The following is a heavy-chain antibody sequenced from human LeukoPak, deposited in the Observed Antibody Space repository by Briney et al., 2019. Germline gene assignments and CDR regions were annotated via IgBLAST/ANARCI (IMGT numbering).Heavy chain of an antibody. CDR2: ISSSGSTI. V-gene: IGHV3-48*03. D-gene: IGHD6-19*01. Sequence: PGGSLRLSCAASGFTFSSYEMNWVRQAPGKGLEWVSYISSSGSTIYYADSVKGRFTISRDNAKNSLYLQMNSLRAEDTAVYYCARDWRSSGCYVGKSFDYWGQGTLVTVSS. CDR3: ARDWRSSGCYVGKSFDY. CDR1: GFTFSSYE. J-gene: IGHJ4*02.